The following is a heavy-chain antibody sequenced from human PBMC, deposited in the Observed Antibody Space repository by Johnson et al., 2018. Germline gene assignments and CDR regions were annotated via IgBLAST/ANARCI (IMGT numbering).Heavy chain of an antibody. V-gene: IGHV3-30*18. J-gene: IGHJ6*03. CDR3: AKGRAGAYSYASAHYYMDV. Sequence: QVQLVQSGGGVVQPGRSLRLSCAASGFTFSTYGMHWVRQVPGKGLEWVAVISYDGSKNYYADSVKGRFTISRDNSKSTLFLQMNSLRAEETAVYYCAKGRAGAYSYASAHYYMDVWGKGTTVTVSS. D-gene: IGHD5-18*01. CDR1: GFTFSTYG. CDR2: ISYDGSKN.